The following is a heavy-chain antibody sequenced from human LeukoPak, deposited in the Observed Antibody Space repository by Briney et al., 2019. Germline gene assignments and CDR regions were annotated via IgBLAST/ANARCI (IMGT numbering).Heavy chain of an antibody. V-gene: IGHV4-59*01. D-gene: IGHD1-26*01. CDR2: IYDDGST. Sequence: SETLSLTCTVSGGSISSYYGSWIRQPPGKGLEWIGHIYDDGSTKYSPSLQSRLTLSVDTSKNHFSLKLSSVTAADTAVYYCARYSGNPTWFFDYWGQGSLVTVSS. CDR1: GGSISSYY. CDR3: ARYSGNPTWFFDY. J-gene: IGHJ4*02.